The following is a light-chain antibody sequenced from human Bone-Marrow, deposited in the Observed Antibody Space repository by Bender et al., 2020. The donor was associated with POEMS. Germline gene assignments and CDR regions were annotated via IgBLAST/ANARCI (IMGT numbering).Light chain of an antibody. CDR2: EGS. CDR1: SSDIGFSRY. V-gene: IGLV2-23*01. CDR3: CSYGGSSTWV. J-gene: IGLJ3*02. Sequence: QSALTQPASVSGSPGQSITISCLGTSSDIGFSRYVSWYQQHPGKAPKLIIYEGSKRPSGVSNRFSGSKSDNTASLTISGLQAEDEADYYCCSYGGSSTWVFGGGTKLTVL.